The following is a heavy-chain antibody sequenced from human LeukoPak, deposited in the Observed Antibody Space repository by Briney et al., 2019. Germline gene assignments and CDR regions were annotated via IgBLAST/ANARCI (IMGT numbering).Heavy chain of an antibody. CDR2: ISAYNGNT. D-gene: IGHD3-3*01. V-gene: IGHV1-18*01. Sequence: ASVKVSCKASGYTFTSYGISWVRQAPGQGLEWMGWISAYNGNTNYAQKLQGRVTMTTDTSTSTAYMELRSLRSDDTAVYYCARGHSPFGVVYYYYGMDVWGQGTTVTVSS. J-gene: IGHJ6*02. CDR1: GYTFTSYG. CDR3: ARGHSPFGVVYYYYGMDV.